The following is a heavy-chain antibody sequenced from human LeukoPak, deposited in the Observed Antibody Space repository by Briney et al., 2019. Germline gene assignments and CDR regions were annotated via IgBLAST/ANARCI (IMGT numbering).Heavy chain of an antibody. CDR3: ARAACIAVAGIGGNWFDP. J-gene: IGHJ5*02. D-gene: IGHD6-19*01. CDR2: INPSGGST. V-gene: IGHV1-46*01. Sequence: ASVKVSCKASGYTFTSYYMHWVRQAPGQGLEWMGIINPSGGSTSYAQKFQGRVTMTRDMSTSTVYMELSSLRSEDTAVYYCARAACIAVAGIGGNWFDPWGREPWSPSPQ. CDR1: GYTFTSYY.